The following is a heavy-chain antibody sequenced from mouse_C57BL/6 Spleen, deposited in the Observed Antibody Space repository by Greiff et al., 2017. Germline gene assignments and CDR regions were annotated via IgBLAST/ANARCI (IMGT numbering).Heavy chain of an antibody. CDR2: IDPETGGT. CDR1: GYTFTDYE. CDR3: TRDHYYGVAY. Sequence: QVQLQQSGAELVRPGASVTLSCKASGYTFTDYEMHWVKQTPVHGLEWIGAIDPETGGTAYNQKFKGKAILTADKSSSTAYMELRSLTSEDSAVYYCTRDHYYGVAYWGQGTLVTVAA. D-gene: IGHD1-1*01. J-gene: IGHJ3*01. V-gene: IGHV1-15*01.